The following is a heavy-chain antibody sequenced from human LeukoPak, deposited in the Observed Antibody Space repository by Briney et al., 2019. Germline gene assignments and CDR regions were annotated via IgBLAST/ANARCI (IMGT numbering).Heavy chain of an antibody. D-gene: IGHD1-20*01. CDR2: ISSSSSTI. J-gene: IGHJ6*03. CDR1: GFTFSGYS. CDR3: ARVLTYYYYMDV. Sequence: PGGSLRLSCAASGFTFSGYSMNWVRQAPGKGLEWVSYISSSSSTIYYADSVKGRFTISRDNAKNSLYLQMNSLRAEDTTVYYCARVLTYYYYMDVWGKGTTVTVSS. V-gene: IGHV3-48*04.